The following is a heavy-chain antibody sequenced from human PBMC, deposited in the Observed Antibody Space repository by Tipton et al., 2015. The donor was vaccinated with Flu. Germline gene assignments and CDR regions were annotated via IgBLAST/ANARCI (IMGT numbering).Heavy chain of an antibody. J-gene: IGHJ4*02. CDR1: GASLSSFY. V-gene: IGHV4-4*07. D-gene: IGHD3-10*01. CDR3: ARGSGSGTFMIFDI. Sequence: TPSLTCSVSGASLSSFYWSWIRQPAGKGLEWIGRIYASGSTSYNPSLKSRLTMSVDASKKQFSLRLSSVTAADTAIYYCARGSGSGTFMIFDIWGQGTLVTVSS. CDR2: IYASGST.